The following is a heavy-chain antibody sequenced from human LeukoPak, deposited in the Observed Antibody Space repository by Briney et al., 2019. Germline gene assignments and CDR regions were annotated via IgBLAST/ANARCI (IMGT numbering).Heavy chain of an antibody. CDR2: INPNSGGT. J-gene: IGHJ5*02. CDR1: GYTFTSYG. Sequence: GASVKVSCKASGYTFTSYGISWVRQAPGHGLEWMGWINPNSGGTNYAQKFQGRVTMTRDTSISTAYMELSRLRSDDTAAYYCARDQYYGSGTRSWFDPWGQGTLVTVSS. V-gene: IGHV1-2*02. CDR3: ARDQYYGSGTRSWFDP. D-gene: IGHD3-10*01.